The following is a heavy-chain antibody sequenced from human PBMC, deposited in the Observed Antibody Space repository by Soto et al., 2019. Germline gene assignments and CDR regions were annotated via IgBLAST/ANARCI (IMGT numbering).Heavy chain of an antibody. D-gene: IGHD5-18*01. CDR1: VGSISSGDYY. J-gene: IGHJ3*02. CDR2: IYYSGST. Sequence: PAETLSLTCAVSVGSISSGDYYWIWIRHPPGKGLEWIGYIYYSGSTYYNPSLKSRVTISVDTSKNQFSLKLSSVTAADTAVYYCARSGGQLWDDAFDIWGQGTMVTVSS. V-gene: IGHV4-30-4*01. CDR3: ARSGGQLWDDAFDI.